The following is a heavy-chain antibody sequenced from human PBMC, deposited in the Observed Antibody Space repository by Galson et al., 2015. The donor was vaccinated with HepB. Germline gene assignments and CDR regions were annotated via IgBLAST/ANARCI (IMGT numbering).Heavy chain of an antibody. Sequence: SLRLSCAASGFTFNNYGMNWVRQAPGKGLEWVAVISYHGNSEYYADSVKGRFTVSRDNSKNTLYLQMNSLSVEDTAVYYCAKELNHKNFGDSAQSPHMAYYYGMDVWGQGTTVTVSS. CDR3: AKELNHKNFGDSAQSPHMAYYYGMDV. V-gene: IGHV3-30*18. CDR2: ISYHGNSE. D-gene: IGHD2-21*01. CDR1: GFTFNNYG. J-gene: IGHJ6*02.